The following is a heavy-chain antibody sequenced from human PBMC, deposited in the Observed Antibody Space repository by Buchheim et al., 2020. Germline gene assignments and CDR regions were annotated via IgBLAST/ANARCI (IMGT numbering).Heavy chain of an antibody. CDR1: GGSIFSDY. V-gene: IGHV4-59*01. D-gene: IGHD2-2*01. CDR2: IYYTGST. Sequence: QVQLQESGPGLVKPSESLSLTCTVSGGSIFSDYWSWLRQPPGKALEWIGDIYYTGSTNYNPSLISRVTISADTSKSQFSLKLTSVTAADTAVYYCARLRLGYCSSASCSRADFDFWGQGTL. J-gene: IGHJ4*02. CDR3: ARLRLGYCSSASCSRADFDF.